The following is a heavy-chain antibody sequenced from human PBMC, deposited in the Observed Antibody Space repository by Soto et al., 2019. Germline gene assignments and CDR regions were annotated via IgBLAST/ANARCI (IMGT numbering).Heavy chain of an antibody. CDR2: IIPIFGTA. CDR3: ARDYYDSSGYYYVRYFDY. J-gene: IGHJ4*02. Sequence: SVKVSCKASGGTFSSYAISWVRQAPGQGLEWMGGIIPIFGTANYAQKFQGRVTITADESTSTAYMELSSLRSEDTAVYYCARDYYDSSGYYYVRYFDYWGQGTLVTVSS. D-gene: IGHD3-22*01. V-gene: IGHV1-69*13. CDR1: GGTFSSYA.